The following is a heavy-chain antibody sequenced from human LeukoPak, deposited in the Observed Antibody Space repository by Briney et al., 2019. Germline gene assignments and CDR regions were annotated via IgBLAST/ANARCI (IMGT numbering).Heavy chain of an antibody. CDR3: ARGIESYGDYGY. V-gene: IGHV4-59*01. CDR2: MYNSGST. D-gene: IGHD4-17*01. CDR1: GGSISGSY. Sequence: SETLSLTCTVSGGSISGSYWSWIRQPPGKGLEWIAYMYNSGSTNYNPSLKSRVTISIDTSKNQYSLKLSSLTAADTAIYYCARGIESYGDYGYWGQGILVTVSS. J-gene: IGHJ4*02.